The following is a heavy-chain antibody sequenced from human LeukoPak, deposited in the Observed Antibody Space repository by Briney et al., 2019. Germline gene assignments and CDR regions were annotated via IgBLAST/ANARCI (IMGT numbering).Heavy chain of an antibody. Sequence: GGSLRLSCAVSGFTFSGNYMSWVRHAPGKGLEWVSLIYSGGTTYYSDCVKGRFTISRDKSKKTLYLQMNSLRAEDTAVYYCARRAGGYSHPYGYWGQGILVTVSS. CDR2: IYSGGTT. CDR3: ARRAGGYSHPYGY. J-gene: IGHJ4*02. D-gene: IGHD4-23*01. V-gene: IGHV3-53*01. CDR1: GFTFSGNY.